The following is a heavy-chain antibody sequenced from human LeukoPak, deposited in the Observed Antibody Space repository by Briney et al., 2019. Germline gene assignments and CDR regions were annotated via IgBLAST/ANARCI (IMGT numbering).Heavy chain of an antibody. V-gene: IGHV1-8*01. D-gene: IGHD6-13*01. CDR1: GYTFTSSD. CDR3: ARGQKDNGVSSSWYYFGMDV. Sequence: GASVKVSCTASGYTFTSSDINWVRQAPGQGLEWMGWMNPNSGNTDYAQKFQGRVTMTRNTSISTAYMELSSLRSEDTAVYYCARGQKDNGVSSSWYYFGMDVWGQGTTVTVSS. CDR2: MNPNSGNT. J-gene: IGHJ6*02.